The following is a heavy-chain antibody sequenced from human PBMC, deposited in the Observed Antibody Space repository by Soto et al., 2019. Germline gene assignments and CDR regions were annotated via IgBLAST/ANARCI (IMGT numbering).Heavy chain of an antibody. V-gene: IGHV3-30*19. D-gene: IGHD3-22*01. CDR2: IWYDGSNK. CDR1: GFTFSSYG. J-gene: IGHJ1*01. CDR3: ARERVDSSGYYPAEYFQH. Sequence: PGGSLRLSCAASGFTFSSYGMHLVRQAPGKGLEWVAVIWYDGSNKYYADSVKGRFTISRDNSKNTLYLQMNSLRAEDTAVYYCARERVDSSGYYPAEYFQHWGQGTLVTVSS.